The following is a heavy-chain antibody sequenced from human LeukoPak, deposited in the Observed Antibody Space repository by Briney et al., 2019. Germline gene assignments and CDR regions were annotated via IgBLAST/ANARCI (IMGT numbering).Heavy chain of an antibody. D-gene: IGHD2-2*01. CDR3: VVVPAAMRYFDY. Sequence: SQTLSLTCTVSGGSISSGGYYWSWIRQPPGKGLEWIGYIYHSGSTNYNPSLKSRVTISVDKSKNQFSLKLSSVTAADTAVYYCVVVPAAMRYFDYWGQGTLVTVSS. CDR1: GGSISSGGYY. J-gene: IGHJ4*02. V-gene: IGHV4-30-2*01. CDR2: IYHSGST.